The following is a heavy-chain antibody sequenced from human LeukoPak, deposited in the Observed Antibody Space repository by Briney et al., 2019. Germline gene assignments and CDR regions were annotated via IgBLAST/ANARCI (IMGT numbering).Heavy chain of an antibody. CDR2: IRYDGSTQ. Sequence: GGSLRLSCAASEFTFSSYGMHWVRQAPGKGLEWVTFIRYDGSTQYYINSVKGRFTISRDNSKKTLYLQMNSLRVEDTAVYYCAKFGSRGTRGIDYWGQGTLVTVSS. CDR1: EFTFSSYG. V-gene: IGHV3-30*02. D-gene: IGHD3-16*01. CDR3: AKFGSRGTRGIDY. J-gene: IGHJ4*02.